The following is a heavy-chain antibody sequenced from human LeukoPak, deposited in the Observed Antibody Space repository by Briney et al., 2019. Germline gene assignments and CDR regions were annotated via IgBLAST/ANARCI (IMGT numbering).Heavy chain of an antibody. CDR2: ISAYNGNT. CDR1: GYTFTSYG. Sequence: GASVKVSCKAPGYTFTSYGISWVRQAPGQGLEWMGWISAYNGNTNYAQKLQGRVTMTTDTSTSTAYMELRSLRSDDTAVCYCARDKLRFLEWLGDNWFDPWGQGTLVTVSS. J-gene: IGHJ5*02. CDR3: ARDKLRFLEWLGDNWFDP. V-gene: IGHV1-18*01. D-gene: IGHD3-3*01.